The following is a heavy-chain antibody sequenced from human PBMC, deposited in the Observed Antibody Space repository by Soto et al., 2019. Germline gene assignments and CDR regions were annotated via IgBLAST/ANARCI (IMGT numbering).Heavy chain of an antibody. J-gene: IGHJ6*02. D-gene: IGHD2-2*01. V-gene: IGHV4-4*07. Sequence: SETLSLTCTVSGGSISSYYWSWIRQPAGKGLEWIGRIYTSGSTNYNPSLKSRVTMSLDTSKNQFSLKLTSVTAADTALYYCARGNCSSPNCYSFSGYYGMDVWGQGTTVTVSS. CDR2: IYTSGST. CDR3: ARGNCSSPNCYSFSGYYGMDV. CDR1: GGSISSYY.